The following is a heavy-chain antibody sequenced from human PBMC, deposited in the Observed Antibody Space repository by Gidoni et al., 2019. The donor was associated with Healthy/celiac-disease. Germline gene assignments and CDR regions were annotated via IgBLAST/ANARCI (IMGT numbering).Heavy chain of an antibody. Sequence: QVQLQQWGAGLLKPSETLSLTCAVSGGSSSGYYWSWIRQPPGKGLEWIGEINHSGSTNYNPSLKSRVTISVDTSKNQFSLKLSSVTAADTAVYYCARHGGRKDTWIQLWSYYFDYWGQGTLVTVSS. CDR1: GGSSSGYY. V-gene: IGHV4-34*01. CDR3: ARHGGRKDTWIQLWSYYFDY. J-gene: IGHJ4*02. D-gene: IGHD5-18*01. CDR2: INHSGST.